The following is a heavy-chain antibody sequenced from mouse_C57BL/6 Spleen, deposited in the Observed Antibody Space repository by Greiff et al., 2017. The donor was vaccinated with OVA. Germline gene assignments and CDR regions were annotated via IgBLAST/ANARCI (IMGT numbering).Heavy chain of an antibody. CDR1: GYTFTSYW. Sequence: QVQLQQPGAELVKPGASVKLSCKASGYTFTSYWMQWVKQRPGQGLEWIGEIDPSDSYTNYNEKFKGKATLTVDTSSSTAYMQLSSLTSEDAAVYYSARKVCSYGNYQFDYWGQGTLVTVSA. CDR2: IDPSDSYT. CDR3: ARKVCSYGNYQFDY. D-gene: IGHD2-1*01. J-gene: IGHJ3*01. V-gene: IGHV1-50*01.